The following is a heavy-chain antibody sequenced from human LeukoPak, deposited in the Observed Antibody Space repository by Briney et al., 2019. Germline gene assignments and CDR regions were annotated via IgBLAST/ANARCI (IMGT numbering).Heavy chain of an antibody. CDR3: GRDNNYKVDV. V-gene: IGHV3-74*01. Sequence: GGSLTLSCAASGFTFSDYWMLWVREAPGKGLVWVSNIKTDGSITNYADSVKGRFTISRDNAKNTLYLQMNSLRAEDTAVYYCGRDNNYKVDVWGKGTTVTASS. J-gene: IGHJ6*04. CDR1: GFTFSDYW. D-gene: IGHD4-11*01. CDR2: IKTDGSIT.